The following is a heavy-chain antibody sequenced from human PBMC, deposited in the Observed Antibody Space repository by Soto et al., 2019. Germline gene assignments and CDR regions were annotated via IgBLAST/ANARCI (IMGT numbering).Heavy chain of an antibody. D-gene: IGHD3-16*01. Sequence: QPQLAESGGGVVQPGRSLRLSCVASGFTFSSHGMHWVRQAPGKALEWVAVIWYDGSNKYYEDSVKGRFTISRDNSKNTLYLQMNSLRAEDTAVYYCARWGDERRIDYWGQGTLVTVSS. CDR2: IWYDGSNK. CDR3: ARWGDERRIDY. V-gene: IGHV3-33*01. CDR1: GFTFSSHG. J-gene: IGHJ4*02.